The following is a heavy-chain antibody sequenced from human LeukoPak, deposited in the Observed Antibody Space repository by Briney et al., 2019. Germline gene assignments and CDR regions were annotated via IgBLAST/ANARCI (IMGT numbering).Heavy chain of an antibody. D-gene: IGHD5-24*01. CDR2: IWYDGSNK. V-gene: IGHV3-33*08. J-gene: IGHJ4*02. CDR1: GFTVSSIH. Sequence: GGSLRLSCAASGFTVSSIHMVWVRQAPGKGLEWVAVIWYDGSNKYYADSVKGQFTISRDNSKNTLYLQMNSLRAEDTAVYYCARDNVEMATIKMGPVDYWGQGTLVTVSS. CDR3: ARDNVEMATIKMGPVDY.